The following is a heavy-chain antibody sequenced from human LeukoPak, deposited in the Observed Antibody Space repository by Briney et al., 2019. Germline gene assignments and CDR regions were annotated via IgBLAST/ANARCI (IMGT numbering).Heavy chain of an antibody. V-gene: IGHV4-4*02. Sequence: SETLSLTCAISGGSISSSNWWTWVRQTPGKGLEWIGEIYHSGSTNYNPSLKSRVTISVDTSKNQFSLKLSSVTAADTAVYYCVITVRVSAFDVWGQGTMVTVSS. J-gene: IGHJ3*01. CDR1: GGSISSSNW. CDR2: IYHSGST. D-gene: IGHD6-13*01. CDR3: VITVRVSAFDV.